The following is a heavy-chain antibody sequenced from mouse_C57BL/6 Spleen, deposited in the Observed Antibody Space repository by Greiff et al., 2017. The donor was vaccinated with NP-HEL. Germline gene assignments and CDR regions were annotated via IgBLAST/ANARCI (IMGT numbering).Heavy chain of an antibody. D-gene: IGHD2-5*01. V-gene: IGHV2-2*01. CDR2: IWSGGST. CDR3: ASPTIVTNYYAMDY. Sequence: QVQLQQSGPGLVQPSQSLSITCTVSGFSLTSYGVHWVRQSPGKGLEWLGVIWSGGSTDYNAAFISRLSISKDNSKSQVFFKMNSLQADDTAIYYCASPTIVTNYYAMDYWGQGTSVTVSS. CDR1: GFSLTSYG. J-gene: IGHJ4*01.